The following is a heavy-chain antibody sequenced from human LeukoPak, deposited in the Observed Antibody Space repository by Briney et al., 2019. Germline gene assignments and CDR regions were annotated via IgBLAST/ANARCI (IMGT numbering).Heavy chain of an antibody. D-gene: IGHD1-26*01. Sequence: LSLTCAVYGGSFSGYYWSWIRQAPGKGLEWVSYISSSGSTIYYADSVKGRFTISRDNAKNSLYLQMNSLRAEDTAVYYCARDSAGGSLALDYWGQGTLVTVSS. CDR3: ARDSAGGSLALDY. J-gene: IGHJ4*02. V-gene: IGHV3-11*04. CDR1: GGSFSGYY. CDR2: ISSSGSTI.